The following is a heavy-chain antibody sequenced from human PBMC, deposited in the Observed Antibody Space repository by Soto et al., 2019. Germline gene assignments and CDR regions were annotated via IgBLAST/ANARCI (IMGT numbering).Heavy chain of an antibody. CDR1: GGSISSGGYY. CDR2: IYYSGST. CDR3: ARGQMAAPRAAGAFDI. Sequence: QVQLQESGPGLVKPSQTLSLTCTVSGGSISSGGYYWSWIRQHPGKGLEWIGYIYYSGSTYYNPSLKSRVTISVDTSKNQFSLKLSSVTAADTAVYYCARGQMAAPRAAGAFDIWGQGTMVTVSS. D-gene: IGHD6-19*01. V-gene: IGHV4-31*03. J-gene: IGHJ3*02.